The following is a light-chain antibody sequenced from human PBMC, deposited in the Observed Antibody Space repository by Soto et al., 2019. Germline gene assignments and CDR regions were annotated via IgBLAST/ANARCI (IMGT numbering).Light chain of an antibody. J-gene: IGKJ3*01. CDR1: QSVLYSSNNKNY. CDR3: QQYYSTPPLFT. Sequence: DIVMTQSPDSLAVSLGERATINCKSSQSVLYSSNNKNYLAWYQQKPGQPPKLLIYWASTRESGVPDRFSDSGSGTDFTLTISSLQAEDVAVYYCQQYYSTPPLFTFGPGTKVDIK. V-gene: IGKV4-1*01. CDR2: WAS.